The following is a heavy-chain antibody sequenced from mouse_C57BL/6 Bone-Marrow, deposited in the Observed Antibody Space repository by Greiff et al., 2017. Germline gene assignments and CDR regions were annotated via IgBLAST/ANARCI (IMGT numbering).Heavy chain of an antibody. CDR3: ARRDSSGYLAY. J-gene: IGHJ3*01. CDR2: FHPYKYDT. V-gene: IGHV1-47*01. D-gene: IGHD3-2*02. CDR1: GYTFTPYP. Sequence: QVQLQQSGAELLKPGASVRMSCKASGYTFTPYPIEWMKQNHGKSLEWIGNFHPYKYDTKYNEKFKGKATLTVEKSSSTVYLELSRLTSDDSAVYYCARRDSSGYLAYWGQGTLVTVSA.